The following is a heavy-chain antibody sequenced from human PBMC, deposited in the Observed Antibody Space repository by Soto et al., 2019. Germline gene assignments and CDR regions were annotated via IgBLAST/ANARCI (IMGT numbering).Heavy chain of an antibody. Sequence: GGSLRLSCAASGFTFSSYGMHWVRQAPGKGLEWVAVISYDGSNKYYADSVKGRFTISRDNSKNTLYLQMNSLRAEDTAVYYCAKDKFGEKTSLGYYYYGMDVWGQGTTVTVSS. V-gene: IGHV3-30*18. CDR3: AKDKFGEKTSLGYYYYGMDV. D-gene: IGHD3-10*01. CDR1: GFTFSSYG. J-gene: IGHJ6*02. CDR2: ISYDGSNK.